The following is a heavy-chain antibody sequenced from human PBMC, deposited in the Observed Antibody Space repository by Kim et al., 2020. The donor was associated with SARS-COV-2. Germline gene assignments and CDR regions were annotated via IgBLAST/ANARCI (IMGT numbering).Heavy chain of an antibody. J-gene: IGHJ5*02. CDR1: GYTLTELS. CDR3: ATDSGVLDWFDP. CDR2: FDPEDGET. D-gene: IGHD3-3*02. V-gene: IGHV1-24*01. Sequence: ASVKVSCKVSGYTLTELSMHWVRQAPGKGLEWMGGFDPEDGETIYAQKFQGRVTMTEDTSTDTAYMELSSLRSEDTAVYYCATDSGVLDWFDPWGQGTLVTVSS.